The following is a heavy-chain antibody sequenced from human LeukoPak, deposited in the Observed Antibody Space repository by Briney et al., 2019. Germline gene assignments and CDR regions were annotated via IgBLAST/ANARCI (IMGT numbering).Heavy chain of an antibody. CDR3: AKAVRGPDILTGYYTGGYFDY. D-gene: IGHD3-9*01. J-gene: IGHJ4*02. Sequence: GGSLRLSCAASGFTFSSYAMSWVRQASGKGLEWVSANSGSGGSTYYADSVKGRFTISRDNSKNTLYLQMNSLRAEDTAVYYCAKAVRGPDILTGYYTGGYFDYWGQGTLVTVSS. CDR2: NSGSGGST. V-gene: IGHV3-23*01. CDR1: GFTFSSYA.